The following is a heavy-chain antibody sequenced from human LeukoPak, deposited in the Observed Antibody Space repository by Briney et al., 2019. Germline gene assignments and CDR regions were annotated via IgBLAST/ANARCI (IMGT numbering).Heavy chain of an antibody. V-gene: IGHV1-18*01. CDR3: ARDYDPIVGATGYFDD. J-gene: IGHJ4*02. Sequence: GASVKVSCKASGYTFTSYGISWVRQAPGQGLEWMGWISAYNGNTNYAQKLQGRVTMTTDTSTGTAYMELRSLRSDDTAVYYCARDYDPIVGATGYFDDWGQGTLVTVSS. CDR1: GYTFTSYG. CDR2: ISAYNGNT. D-gene: IGHD1-26*01.